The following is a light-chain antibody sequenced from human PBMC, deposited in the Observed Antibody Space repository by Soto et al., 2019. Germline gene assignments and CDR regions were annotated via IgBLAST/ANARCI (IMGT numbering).Light chain of an antibody. J-gene: IGKJ2*01. V-gene: IGKV2-28*01. Sequence: DSVMTQSPHSLTVTPGEPASISCRSSRSLLHENGYNYLDWYLQRPGQSPQLLIYLTSKRASGVPDRFSGSGSGTDFTLKISRVEAEDVGILYCMQGLQIPPYTLGQGTKLEI. CDR2: LTS. CDR3: MQGLQIPPYT. CDR1: RSLLHENGYNY.